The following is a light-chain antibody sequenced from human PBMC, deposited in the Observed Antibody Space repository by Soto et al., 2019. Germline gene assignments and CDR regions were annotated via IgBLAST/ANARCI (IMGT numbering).Light chain of an antibody. J-gene: IGKJ1*01. V-gene: IGKV1-5*01. Sequence: DIQMTQSPSTLSASVGDRVTITCRASQSISSGLARYQQKPGKAPKLLIYDASTLESGVPSRFSGSGSGTEFTLTISSLQPDDFATYCCQHYSTVWSFGQGTKVEIK. CDR1: QSISSG. CDR2: DAS. CDR3: QHYSTVWS.